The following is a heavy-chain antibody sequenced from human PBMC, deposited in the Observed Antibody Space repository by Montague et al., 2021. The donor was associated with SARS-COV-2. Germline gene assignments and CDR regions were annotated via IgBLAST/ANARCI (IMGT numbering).Heavy chain of an antibody. V-gene: IGHV3-53*01. CDR1: GISGSSNY. J-gene: IGHJ6*02. CDR3: ARGLEFRGSSYQYYSGLDG. Sequence: SLRLSCAASGISGSSNYMTWVRQAPGKGLEWVSVIYSGGTTQYADSVKGRFTMSRDTSKNTVYLQMSSLKAEDTALYYCARGLEFRGSSYQYYSGLDGWGQGTTVTVS. D-gene: IGHD6-6*01. CDR2: IYSGGTT.